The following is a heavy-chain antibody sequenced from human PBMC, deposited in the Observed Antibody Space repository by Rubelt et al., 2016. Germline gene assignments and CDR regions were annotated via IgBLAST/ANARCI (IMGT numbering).Heavy chain of an antibody. V-gene: IGHV1-46*01. Sequence: QVQLVQSGAEVKKPGASVKVSCKASGYTFTSYYMHWVRQAPGQGLEWMGIINPSGGSTSYAQKFQGRVTMTRDTSTSTVYRGLSSLGAEETAVYYCAREGGGDYVRGRLFDYWGQGTLVTVSA. D-gene: IGHD4-17*01. CDR3: AREGGGDYVRGRLFDY. CDR1: GYTFTSYY. J-gene: IGHJ4*02. CDR2: INPSGGST.